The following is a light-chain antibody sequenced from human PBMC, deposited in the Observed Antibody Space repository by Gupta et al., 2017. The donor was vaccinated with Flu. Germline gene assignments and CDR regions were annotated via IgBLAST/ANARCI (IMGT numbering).Light chain of an antibody. CDR1: QSVSSY. J-gene: IGKJ4*01. CDR2: DAS. CDR3: KQRSNWPRIT. Sequence: EPVLTQSPATLSLSPGDRATLSCRASQSVSSYLAWYQQKPGQAPRLLIYDASNRATAIPARFSGSGSGTDFTLTISSLEPEDFAVYYCKQRSNWPRITFGGGTRLEMK. V-gene: IGKV3-11*01.